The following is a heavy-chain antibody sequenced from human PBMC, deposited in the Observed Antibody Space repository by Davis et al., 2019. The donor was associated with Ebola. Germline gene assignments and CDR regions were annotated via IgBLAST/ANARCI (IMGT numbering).Heavy chain of an antibody. J-gene: IGHJ3*02. CDR3: ARGAYGDYIVKAFDI. CDR1: KFSFDNYA. Sequence: GESLKISCVASKFSFDNYALIWVRQAPGKGLEWVSSISPSSLSTYYADSVKGRFTISRDNSKNTLYLQMNSLRAEDTAIYYCARGAYGDYIVKAFDIWGQGTKVTVSS. V-gene: IGHV3-23*01. CDR2: ISPSSLST. D-gene: IGHD4-17*01.